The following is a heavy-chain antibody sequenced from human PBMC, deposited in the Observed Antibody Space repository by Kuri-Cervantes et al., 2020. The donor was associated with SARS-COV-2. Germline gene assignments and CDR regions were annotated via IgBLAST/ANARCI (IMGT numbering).Heavy chain of an antibody. Sequence: GESLKISCAASGFTFSSYGMHWVRQAPGKGLEWVAVIWYDGSNKYYADSVKGRFTISRDNSKNTLYLQMNSLRAEDTAVYYCARSLIAVAGEIDYWGQGTLVTVSS. D-gene: IGHD6-19*01. CDR2: IWYDGSNK. V-gene: IGHV3-33*01. J-gene: IGHJ4*02. CDR1: GFTFSSYG. CDR3: ARSLIAVAGEIDY.